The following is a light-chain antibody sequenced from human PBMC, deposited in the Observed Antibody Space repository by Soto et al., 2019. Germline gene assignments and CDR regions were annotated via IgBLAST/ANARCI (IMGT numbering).Light chain of an antibody. CDR1: QSISSW. J-gene: IGKJ3*01. V-gene: IGKV1-5*03. CDR2: KAS. Sequence: DIQMTQSPSTLSASVGDRVTIACRASQSISSWLAWYQQKPGKAPKLLIYKASSLKSGVPSRFSGSGSGTEFTLTISSLQPDDFATYYCQQYNSYAGVTFGPGTKVDIK. CDR3: QQYNSYAGVT.